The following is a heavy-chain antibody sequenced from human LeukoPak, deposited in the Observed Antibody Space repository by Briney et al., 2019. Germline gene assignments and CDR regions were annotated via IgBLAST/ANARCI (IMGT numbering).Heavy chain of an antibody. CDR2: IFYDGGP. V-gene: IGHV4-31*03. CDR3: ARQRSTSSFRIVDY. J-gene: IGHJ4*02. Sequence: SQTLSLTCTVSGGTLSSVAYCWTWIRQSPGKGLEWIGYIFYDGGPYYTPSLEIRLLISVDRSKMQFSLKVTSVTAADTAVYFCARQRSTSSFRIVDYGGQRILVAVSA. CDR1: GGTLSSVAYC. D-gene: IGHD2-2*01.